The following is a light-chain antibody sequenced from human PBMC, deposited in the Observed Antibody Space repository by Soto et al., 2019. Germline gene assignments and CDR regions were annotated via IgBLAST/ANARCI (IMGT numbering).Light chain of an antibody. CDR1: QVISNY. V-gene: IGKV1-27*01. Sequence: DIQMSQSPSSLSASVGDEVTITCRASQVISNYLAWYQQKPGKVPKLLIYAASTLQSGVPSRFSGSGSGTDFTLSISSLQPDDVATYYCQNYNSVPLTFGGGTKVDIK. CDR3: QNYNSVPLT. J-gene: IGKJ4*01. CDR2: AAS.